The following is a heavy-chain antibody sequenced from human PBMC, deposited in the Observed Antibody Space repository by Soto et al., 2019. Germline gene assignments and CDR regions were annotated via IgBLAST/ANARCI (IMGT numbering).Heavy chain of an antibody. Sequence: EVQLLQSGGGLVQPGXSLRLSCVGSGFTFSRYAMIWVRQTPGKGLEWVSGIGDRGTTTYYADSVKGRFTISRDNSGNTLFLQMNSLRAEDTAVYYCAKDRLGDYYYYGMDVWGQGTTVTVS. V-gene: IGHV3-23*01. CDR2: IGDRGTTT. CDR3: AKDRLGDYYYYGMDV. J-gene: IGHJ6*02. D-gene: IGHD4-17*01. CDR1: GFTFSRYA.